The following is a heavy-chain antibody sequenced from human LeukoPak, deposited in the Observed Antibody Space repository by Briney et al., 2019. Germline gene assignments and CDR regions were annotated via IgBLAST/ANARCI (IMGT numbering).Heavy chain of an antibody. V-gene: IGHV3-66*01. J-gene: IGHJ4*02. D-gene: IGHD6-13*01. CDR3: ARDDIAATGPSFDY. CDR2: IYNTGGT. CDR1: GFTFSTFS. Sequence: GGSLRLSCAASGFTFSTFSMYWVRQAPGKGLEWVSFIYNTGGTYYADSVKGRFTISRDNSKNTLYLQMNSLRAEDTAVYYCARDDIAATGPSFDYWGQGTLVTVSS.